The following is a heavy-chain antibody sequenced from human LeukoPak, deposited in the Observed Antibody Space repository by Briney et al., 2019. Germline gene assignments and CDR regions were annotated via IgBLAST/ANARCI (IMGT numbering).Heavy chain of an antibody. V-gene: IGHV1-69*13. J-gene: IGHJ4*02. CDR1: GGTFSSYA. CDR2: IIPIFGTA. D-gene: IGHD3-10*01. Sequence: GASVTVSCKASGGTFSSYAISWVRQAPGQGLEWMGGIIPIFGTANYAQKFQGRDTITADESTSTAYMELSSLRSEDTAVYYCARLVRGVIPFDYWGQGTLVTVSS. CDR3: ARLVRGVIPFDY.